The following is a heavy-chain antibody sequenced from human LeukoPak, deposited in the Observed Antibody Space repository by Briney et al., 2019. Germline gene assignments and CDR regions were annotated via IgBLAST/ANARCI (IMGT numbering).Heavy chain of an antibody. V-gene: IGHV3-23*01. CDR2: ILGGGGST. CDR3: AKWGDNDVLTGYYVPDY. J-gene: IGHJ4*02. Sequence: GASLRLSCAASGFTFSNYAMSWVRQAPGKRLEWVSAILGGGGSTYYADSVKGRFTVSRDNSKSTLYLQMNSLRAEDTALYYCAKWGDNDVLTGYYVPDYWGQGTLVTVSS. D-gene: IGHD3-9*01. CDR1: GFTFSNYA.